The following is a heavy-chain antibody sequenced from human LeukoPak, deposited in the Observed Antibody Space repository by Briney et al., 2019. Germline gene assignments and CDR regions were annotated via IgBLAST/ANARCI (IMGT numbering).Heavy chain of an antibody. D-gene: IGHD3-10*01. J-gene: IGHJ4*02. CDR2: INPNSGGT. Sequence: ASVKVSCRASGYTFTGYYMHWVRQAPGQGLEWMGWINPNSGGTNYAQKFQGRVTMTRDTSISTAYMELSSLRGDDTAVYFCVRDSRPGGDMGLHHNFDQWGQGTLVTVSS. V-gene: IGHV1-2*02. CDR3: VRDSRPGGDMGLHHNFDQ. CDR1: GYTFTGYY.